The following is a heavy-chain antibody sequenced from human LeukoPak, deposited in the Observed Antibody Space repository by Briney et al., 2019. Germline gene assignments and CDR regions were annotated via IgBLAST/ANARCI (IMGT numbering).Heavy chain of an antibody. D-gene: IGHD3-16*01. CDR3: SLSLGDPLTGDP. CDR2: INPNSGGT. J-gene: IGHJ5*02. V-gene: IGHV1-2*02. Sequence: ASVKVSCKASGYTFTGYYMHWVRQAPGQGLEWMGWINPNSGGTNYALKFQGRVTMTRDTSISTAYMELSRLRSDDTAVYYCSLSLGDPLTGDPWGQGTLVTVSS. CDR1: GYTFTGYY.